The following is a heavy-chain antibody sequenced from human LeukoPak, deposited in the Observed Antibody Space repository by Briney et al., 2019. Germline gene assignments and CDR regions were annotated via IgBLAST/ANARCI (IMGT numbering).Heavy chain of an antibody. Sequence: ASVKVSCKVSGYTLTELSMHWVRQAPGQGLEWMGWINPNSGGTNYAQKFQGRVTMTRDTSISTAYMELSRLRSGDTAVYYCARGQDGETKSGVAVFDYWGQGTLVTVSS. CDR1: GYTLTELS. D-gene: IGHD5-24*01. V-gene: IGHV1-2*02. J-gene: IGHJ4*02. CDR3: ARGQDGETKSGVAVFDY. CDR2: INPNSGGT.